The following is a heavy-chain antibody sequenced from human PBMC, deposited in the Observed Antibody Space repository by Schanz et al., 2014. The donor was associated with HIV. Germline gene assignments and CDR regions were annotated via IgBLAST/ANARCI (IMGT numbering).Heavy chain of an antibody. CDR2: VSDNGASA. CDR1: GFTFSDYA. Sequence: EVQLLESGGGLKHPGGSLRLSCAASGFTFSDYAMSWVRQAPGKGLEWVAGVSDNGASAYYADSVEGRFTISRDNPKNTLYLQMSSLRVEDTAVYYCANEEVPNDYWGQGTLVTVSS. V-gene: IGHV3-23*01. J-gene: IGHJ4*02. CDR3: ANEEVPNDY.